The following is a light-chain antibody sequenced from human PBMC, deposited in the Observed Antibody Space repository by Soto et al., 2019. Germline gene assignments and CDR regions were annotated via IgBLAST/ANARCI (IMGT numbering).Light chain of an antibody. V-gene: IGKV3-15*01. CDR3: QQHNNWPWT. J-gene: IGKJ1*01. Sequence: EIVMTQSPATLSLSPGARAPLSCRARQSVGSNLAWYQQKPGQAPRLLIYGASTRATGIPARFSGSGSGTEFTLSISSLQSEDFAVYHCQQHNNWPWTFGQGTKVDIK. CDR1: QSVGSN. CDR2: GAS.